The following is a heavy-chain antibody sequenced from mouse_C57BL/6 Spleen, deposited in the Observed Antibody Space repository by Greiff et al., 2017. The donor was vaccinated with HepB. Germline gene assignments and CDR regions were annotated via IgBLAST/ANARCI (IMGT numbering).Heavy chain of an antibody. V-gene: IGHV1-76*01. J-gene: IGHJ4*01. CDR2: IYPGSGNT. CDR1: GYTFTDYY. Sequence: QVQLQQSGAELVRPGASVKLSCKASGYTFTDYYINWVKQRPGQGLEWIARIYPGSGNTYYNEKFKGKATLTAEKSSSTAYMQLSSLTSEDSAVYFCASDYSNYPWGYAMDYWGQGTSVTVSS. D-gene: IGHD2-5*01. CDR3: ASDYSNYPWGYAMDY.